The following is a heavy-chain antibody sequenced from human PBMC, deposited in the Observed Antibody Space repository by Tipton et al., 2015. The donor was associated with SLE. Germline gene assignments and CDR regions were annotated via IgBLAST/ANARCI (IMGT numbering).Heavy chain of an antibody. CDR1: GGSISSHY. Sequence: TLSLTCTVSGGSISSHYWSWIRQPPGKGLEWIGYIYYSGSTNYNPSLKSRVTISVDTSKNQFSLKLSSVTAADTAVYYCARDPRYQLHGSWFDPWGQGTLVTVSS. V-gene: IGHV4-59*11. J-gene: IGHJ5*02. CDR3: ARDPRYQLHGSWFDP. D-gene: IGHD2-2*01. CDR2: IYYSGST.